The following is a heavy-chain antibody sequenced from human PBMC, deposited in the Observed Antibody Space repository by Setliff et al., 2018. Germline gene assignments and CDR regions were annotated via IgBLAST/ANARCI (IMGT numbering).Heavy chain of an antibody. CDR3: AKHGAYNDFLTGYNFYYDMDV. V-gene: IGHV3-15*01. Sequence: GGSLRLSCAAPELIFSHTWMNWVRQAPGKGLEWVGRIKGQTDGGTTDYAAPVKGRFSISRDDSKNTVYLQMNSLKTEDTAVYYCAKHGAYNDFLTGYNFYYDMDVWGQGTTVTVSS. CDR2: IKGQTDGGTT. J-gene: IGHJ6*02. D-gene: IGHD3-9*01. CDR1: ELIFSHTW.